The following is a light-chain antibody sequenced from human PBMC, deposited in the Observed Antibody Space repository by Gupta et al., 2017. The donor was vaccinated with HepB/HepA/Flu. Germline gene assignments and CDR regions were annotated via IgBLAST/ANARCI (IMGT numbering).Light chain of an antibody. V-gene: IGLV1-40*01. CDR2: ANS. Sequence: QSVLTQPPSVSGAPGQRVTISCTGSSSNIGAGYDVHWYQQLPGTAPKLLIYANSNRPSGVPDRCSGSKSGTSASLAITGLQAEDEADYYCQSYGSSLSGSIRVFDGGTKLTVL. J-gene: IGLJ3*02. CDR1: SSNIGAGYD. CDR3: QSYGSSLSGSIRV.